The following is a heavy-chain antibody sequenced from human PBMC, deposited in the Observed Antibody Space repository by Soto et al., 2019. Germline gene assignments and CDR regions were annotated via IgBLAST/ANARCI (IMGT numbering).Heavy chain of an antibody. D-gene: IGHD3-9*01. J-gene: IGHJ4*02. V-gene: IGHV4-59*12. CDR2: IYYTGRT. CDR1: GGSIGGYY. Sequence: QVQLQESGPGLVRPSETLSLTCTVSGGSIGGYYWSWIRQAPGKGLEWIVFIYYTGRTKYNPSLKTRVTMSADTTKNNVSLRLTSVTAADTAVYYCARVRERLQYFDWFYHFDSWGQGTLVTVSS. CDR3: ARVRERLQYFDWFYHFDS.